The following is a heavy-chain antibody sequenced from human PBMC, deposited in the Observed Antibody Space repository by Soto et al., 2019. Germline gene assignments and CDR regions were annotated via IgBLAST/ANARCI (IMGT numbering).Heavy chain of an antibody. J-gene: IGHJ3*02. CDR2: MNPNSGNT. V-gene: IGHV1-8*01. CDR1: GYTFTSYD. Sequence: ASVKVSCKASGYTFTSYDINWVRQATGQGLEWMGWMNPNSGNTGYAQKNQGRVTMTRNTSISTTYMELSSLRSEDTAVYYCARGQWYSSSWPAFDIWGQGTMVTVSS. D-gene: IGHD6-13*01. CDR3: ARGQWYSSSWPAFDI.